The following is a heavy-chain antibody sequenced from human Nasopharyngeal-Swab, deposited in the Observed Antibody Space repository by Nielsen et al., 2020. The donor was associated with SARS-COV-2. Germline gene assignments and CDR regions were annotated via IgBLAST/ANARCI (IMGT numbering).Heavy chain of an antibody. D-gene: IGHD4-17*01. Sequence: GGSLTLSCAASGFTFSSYGMHWVRQAPGKGLEWVAVIWYDGSNKYYADSVKGRFTISRDNSKNTLYLQMNSLRAEDTAVYYCARVTHDYGDYGWFDPWGQGTLVTVSS. J-gene: IGHJ5*02. CDR3: ARVTHDYGDYGWFDP. V-gene: IGHV3-33*01. CDR2: IWYDGSNK. CDR1: GFTFSSYG.